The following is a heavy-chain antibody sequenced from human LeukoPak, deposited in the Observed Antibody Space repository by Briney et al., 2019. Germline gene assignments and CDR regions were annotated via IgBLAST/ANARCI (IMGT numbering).Heavy chain of an antibody. D-gene: IGHD4-17*01. CDR2: IMPLFGTA. CDR3: ARDVHGDYGSGWFDP. Sequence: SVKVSCKTSGGTFNNSAISRVRQAPGQGLEWLGGIMPLFGTAGYAQKFQGRVTITKDESTRTVYLELTSLISDDTAVYYCARDVHGDYGSGWFDPWGQGTLVSVSS. J-gene: IGHJ5*02. V-gene: IGHV1-69*05. CDR1: GGTFNNSA.